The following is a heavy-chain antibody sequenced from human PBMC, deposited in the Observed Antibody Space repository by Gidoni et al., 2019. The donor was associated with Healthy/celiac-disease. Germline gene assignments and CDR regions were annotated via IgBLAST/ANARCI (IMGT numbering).Heavy chain of an antibody. D-gene: IGHD3-3*01. CDR3: ARDILRFLEWTQPGGLIYYGMDV. CDR2: ISYDGSNK. J-gene: IGHJ6*02. V-gene: IGHV3-30-3*01. Sequence: QVQLVESGGGVVQPGRSLRLSCAASGFTFSSYAMPWVRQAPGKGLEWVAVISYDGSNKYYADSVKGRFTISRDNSKNTLYLQMNSLRAEDTAVYYCARDILRFLEWTQPGGLIYYGMDVWGQGTTVTVSS. CDR1: GFTFSSYA.